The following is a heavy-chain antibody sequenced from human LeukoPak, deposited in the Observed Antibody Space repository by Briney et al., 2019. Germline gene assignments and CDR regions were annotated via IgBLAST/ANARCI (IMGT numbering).Heavy chain of an antibody. CDR1: GGTFSSYA. CDR2: IIPIFGTA. CDR3: ARGTSNWFDP. D-gene: IGHD3/OR15-3a*01. V-gene: IGHV1-69*13. J-gene: IGHJ5*02. Sequence: EASVKVSCKASGGTFSSYAISWVRQAPGQGLEWMGGIIPIFGTANYAQKFQGRVTITADESTSTAYMELSSLRSEDTAVYYCARGTSNWFDPWGQVTLVTVSS.